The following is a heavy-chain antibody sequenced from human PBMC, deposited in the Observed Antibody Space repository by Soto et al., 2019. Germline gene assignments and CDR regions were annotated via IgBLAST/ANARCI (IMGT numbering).Heavy chain of an antibody. CDR2: MSPNSGHT. CDR1: GYPFTSYD. D-gene: IGHD1-7*01. Sequence: QVQLEQSGTEVKKPGASVTVSCKVSGYPFTSYDINWVRQATGQGPEWMGWMSPNSGHTGYAQKFQGRVSMTRDTSITTAFMELSSLTSDDTAVYYCARGEWELHYWGQGTLVTVS. J-gene: IGHJ4*02. CDR3: ARGEWELHY. V-gene: IGHV1-8*01.